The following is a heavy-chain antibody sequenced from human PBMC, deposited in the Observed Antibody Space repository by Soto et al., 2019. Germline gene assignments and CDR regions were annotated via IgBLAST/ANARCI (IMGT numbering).Heavy chain of an antibody. Sequence: PSETLSLTCTVSGGSISSGGYYWSWIRQHPGKGLEWIGYIYYGGSTYYNPSLKSRVTISVDTSKNQFSLKLSSVTAADTAVYYCARDGSRPGGMDVWGQGTTVTVSS. D-gene: IGHD3-10*01. V-gene: IGHV4-31*03. CDR2: IYYGGST. J-gene: IGHJ6*02. CDR3: ARDGSRPGGMDV. CDR1: GGSISSGGYY.